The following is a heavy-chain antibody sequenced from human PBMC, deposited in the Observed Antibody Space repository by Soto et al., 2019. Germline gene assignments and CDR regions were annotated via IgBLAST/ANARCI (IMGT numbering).Heavy chain of an antibody. CDR1: SGSISSSYW. D-gene: IGHD4-17*01. J-gene: IGHJ4*02. CDR2: IYHSGST. Sequence: QVQLQESGPGLVKPSGTLSLSCGVSSGSISSSYWWSWVRQPPGKGLEWIGKIYHSGSTNYNPSLTSRLTISLDKPKNQFARHLNSVSAADTSVYYCARGDGDYGLSYFDQWGKGILVTVSS. CDR3: ARGDGDYGLSYFDQ. V-gene: IGHV4-4*02.